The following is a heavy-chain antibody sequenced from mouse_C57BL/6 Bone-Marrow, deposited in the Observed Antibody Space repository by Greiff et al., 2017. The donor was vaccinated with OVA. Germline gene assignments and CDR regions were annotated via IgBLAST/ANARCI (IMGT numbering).Heavy chain of an antibody. J-gene: IGHJ3*01. D-gene: IGHD3-2*02. V-gene: IGHV1-18*01. CDR1: GYTFTDYN. CDR3: ARRAAQATGFAY. CDR2: INPNNGGT. Sequence: EVQLQQSGPELVKPGASVKIPCKASGYTFTDYNMDWVKQSHGKSLEWIGDINPNNGGTIYNQKFKGKATLTVDKSSSTAYMELRSLTSEDTAVYYCARRAAQATGFAYWGQGTLVTVSA.